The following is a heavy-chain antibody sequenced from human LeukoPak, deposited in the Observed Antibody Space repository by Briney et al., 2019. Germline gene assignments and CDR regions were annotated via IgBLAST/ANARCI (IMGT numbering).Heavy chain of an antibody. CDR2: IGGSGANT. CDR3: AKREAAIGVIDY. CDR1: GFTFSTYA. V-gene: IGHV3-23*01. D-gene: IGHD6-13*01. Sequence: GGSLRLSCAASGFTFSTYAMGWVRQAPGKGLEWVSVIGGSGANTYYADAVKGRFTMSRDNSKNTLYLQMNSLRVEDTAVYYCAKREAAIGVIDYWGRGTLVTVSS. J-gene: IGHJ4*02.